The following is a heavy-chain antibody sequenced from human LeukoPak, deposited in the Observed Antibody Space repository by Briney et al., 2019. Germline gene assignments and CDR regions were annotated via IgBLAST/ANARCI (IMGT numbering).Heavy chain of an antibody. CDR1: GFTFNIHW. Sequence: GGSLRLSCAASGFTFNIHWMSWVRQAPGKGLEWLANIKEDGSEKYYVDSVKGRFTISRDNARNSLFLQMNSLRGEDTAVYYCARITLQGPYGMDVWGQGTTVTVSS. CDR3: ARITLQGPYGMDV. J-gene: IGHJ6*02. D-gene: IGHD3-16*01. CDR2: IKEDGSEK. V-gene: IGHV3-7*01.